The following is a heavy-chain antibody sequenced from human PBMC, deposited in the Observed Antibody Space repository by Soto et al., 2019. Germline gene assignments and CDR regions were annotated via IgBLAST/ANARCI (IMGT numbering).Heavy chain of an antibody. J-gene: IGHJ5*02. D-gene: IGHD4-4*01. Sequence: ASVKVSCKASGGTFSSYAISWVRQAPGQGLEWMGGIIPIFGTANYAQKFQGRVTITADESTSTAYRELSSLRSEDTAVYYCARRRVTNWHWFDPWGQGTLVTVSS. CDR2: IIPIFGTA. V-gene: IGHV1-69*13. CDR3: ARRRVTNWHWFDP. CDR1: GGTFSSYA.